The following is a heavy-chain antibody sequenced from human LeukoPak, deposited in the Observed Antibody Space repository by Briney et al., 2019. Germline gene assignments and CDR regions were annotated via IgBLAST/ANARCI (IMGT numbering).Heavy chain of an antibody. CDR3: ARVGVEEQLVPFDY. V-gene: IGHV3-11*01. Sequence: GGSLRLSCAASGFTFSDYYMSWIRQAPGKGLEWVSYISSSGSTIYYADSVKGRFTISRGNAKNSLYLQMNSLRAEDTAVYYCARVGVEEQLVPFDYWGQGTLVTVSS. J-gene: IGHJ4*02. CDR1: GFTFSDYY. CDR2: ISSSGSTI. D-gene: IGHD6-13*01.